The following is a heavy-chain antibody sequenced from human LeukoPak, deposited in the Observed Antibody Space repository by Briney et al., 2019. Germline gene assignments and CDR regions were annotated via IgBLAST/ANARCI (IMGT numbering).Heavy chain of an antibody. CDR1: GGSINAYY. V-gene: IGHV4-59*12. CDR2: ISYSGDT. CDR3: ARDYCSGGSCYSLWFDP. Sequence: SDTLSLTCTVSGGSINAYYWSWIQQPPGKGLEGIGYISYSGDTNYNPSLKSRVTISVDKSKNQFSLKLSSVTAADTAVYYCARDYCSGGSCYSLWFDPWGQGTLVTVSS. J-gene: IGHJ5*02. D-gene: IGHD2-15*01.